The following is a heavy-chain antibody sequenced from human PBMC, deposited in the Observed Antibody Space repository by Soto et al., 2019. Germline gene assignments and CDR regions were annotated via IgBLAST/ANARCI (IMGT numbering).Heavy chain of an antibody. CDR1: VSSIRNYY. V-gene: IGHV4-59*01. D-gene: IGHD4-17*01. Sequence: SSETVSLTCIVSVSSIRNYYWSWIRQPPGKGLEWIGNIYYTGSTNYNPSLKGRVFISVDSSRRQLSLRLTSLTAADTAVYYCTSVGGYYGDYPNFDYWGQGALVTVSS. J-gene: IGHJ4*02. CDR3: TSVGGYYGDYPNFDY. CDR2: IYYTGST.